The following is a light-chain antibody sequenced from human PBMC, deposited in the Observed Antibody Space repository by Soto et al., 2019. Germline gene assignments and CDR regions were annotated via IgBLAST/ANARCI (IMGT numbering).Light chain of an antibody. Sequence: EIVMTQSPSTLSVSPGERATLSCRASQSFSCNLAWYQQKPGQAPRLLINGASTRATGIPARFSGSESGTEFTLTISSLQSEDFAVYYCQQYNNWPPWTFGQGTKVEIK. CDR3: QQYNNWPPWT. J-gene: IGKJ1*01. CDR1: QSFSCN. V-gene: IGKV3-15*01. CDR2: GAS.